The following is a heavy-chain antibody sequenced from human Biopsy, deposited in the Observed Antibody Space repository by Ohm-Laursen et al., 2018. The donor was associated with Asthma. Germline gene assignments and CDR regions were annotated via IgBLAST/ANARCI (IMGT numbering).Heavy chain of an antibody. Sequence: SLRLSCAASGFSFSNYGMHWVRQAPGKGLDWEAVISFDGTNRNYTDSVKGRFTISRDNSRNTLHLEMNSLRAEDTAVYFCAKEVFPGWELRRGPDSWGQGTLVTVSS. CDR1: GFSFSNYG. CDR2: ISFDGTNR. V-gene: IGHV3-30*18. D-gene: IGHD1-26*01. CDR3: AKEVFPGWELRRGPDS. J-gene: IGHJ4*02.